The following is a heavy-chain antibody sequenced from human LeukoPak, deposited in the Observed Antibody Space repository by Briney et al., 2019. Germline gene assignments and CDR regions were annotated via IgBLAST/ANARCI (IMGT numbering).Heavy chain of an antibody. J-gene: IGHJ4*02. CDR3: VKDSSSGSYSDY. CDR1: GFTFSRYA. Sequence: GGSLRLSCSASGFTFSRYAMHWVRQAPGKGLEYVSAISSNGGSTYYADSVKGRFTISRDNSRNTLHLQMSSLRVEDTAVYYCVKDSSSGSYSDYWGQGTLVTVSS. D-gene: IGHD3-10*01. V-gene: IGHV3-64D*06. CDR2: ISSNGGST.